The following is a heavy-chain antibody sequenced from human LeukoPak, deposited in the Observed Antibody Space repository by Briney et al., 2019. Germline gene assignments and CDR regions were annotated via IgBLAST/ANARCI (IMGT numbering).Heavy chain of an antibody. Sequence: PGGSLRLSCAASGFTFSSYTMNWVRQAPGKGLEWVSYISSSSSTIYYADSVKGRFTISRDNAKNSLHLQMNSLRAEDTAVYYCARGSAAAAYWGQGTLVTVSS. V-gene: IGHV3-48*01. CDR3: ARGSAAAAY. D-gene: IGHD6-13*01. CDR2: ISSSSSTI. J-gene: IGHJ4*02. CDR1: GFTFSSYT.